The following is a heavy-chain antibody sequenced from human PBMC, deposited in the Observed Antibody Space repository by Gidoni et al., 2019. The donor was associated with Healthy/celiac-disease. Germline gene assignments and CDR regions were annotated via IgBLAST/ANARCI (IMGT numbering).Heavy chain of an antibody. V-gene: IGHV3-64D*06. J-gene: IGHJ4*02. CDR1: GFTFSSYA. CDR3: VKADSYGIDY. CDR2: ISSNGGST. Sequence: EVQLVESGGGLVQPGGSLRLSCSAPGFTFSSYAMHWVRQAPGKGLEYVSAISSNGGSTYYADSVKGRFTISRDNSKNTLYLQMSSLRAEDTAVYYCVKADSYGIDYWGQGTLVTVSS. D-gene: IGHD5-18*01.